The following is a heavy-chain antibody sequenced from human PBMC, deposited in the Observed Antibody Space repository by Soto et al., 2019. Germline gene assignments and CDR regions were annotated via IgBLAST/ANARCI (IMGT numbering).Heavy chain of an antibody. CDR1: GFTFSTYA. V-gene: IGHV3-23*01. Sequence: GGSLRLSCIASGFTFSTYAMSWVRQAPGKRLEWVSGIGGNGATTRYADSVKGRSTISRDNSKNTVYLQMNNLRVEDTAVYYCAKTLYGGCDYWGRGXLVTIYS. D-gene: IGHD5-12*01. J-gene: IGHJ4*02. CDR3: AKTLYGGCDY. CDR2: IGGNGATT.